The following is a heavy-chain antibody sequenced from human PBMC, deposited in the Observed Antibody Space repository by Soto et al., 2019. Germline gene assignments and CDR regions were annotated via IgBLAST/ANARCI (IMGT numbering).Heavy chain of an antibody. Sequence: ASVKVSCKASGGTFSSYAISWVRQAPGQGLEWMGGIIPIFGTANYAQKFQGRVTITADESTSTAYMELSSLRSEDTAVYYCAREGSRSSVLPYNNWFDPWGQGTLVTVSS. CDR2: IIPIFGTA. CDR3: AREGSRSSVLPYNNWFDP. CDR1: GGTFSSYA. D-gene: IGHD6-19*01. V-gene: IGHV1-69*13. J-gene: IGHJ5*02.